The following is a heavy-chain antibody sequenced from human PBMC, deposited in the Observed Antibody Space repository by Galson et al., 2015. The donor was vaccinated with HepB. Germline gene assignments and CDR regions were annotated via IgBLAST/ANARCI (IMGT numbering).Heavy chain of an antibody. CDR3: ARVRRYDSSGYYPVGLDY. CDR1: GFTVSSNY. Sequence: SLRLSCAASGFTVSSNYMSWVRQAPGKGLEWVSVIYSGGSTYYADSVKGRFTISRDNSKNTLYLQMNSLRAEDTAVYYCARVRRYDSSGYYPVGLDYWGQGTLVTVSS. J-gene: IGHJ4*02. D-gene: IGHD3-22*01. CDR2: IYSGGST. V-gene: IGHV3-66*01.